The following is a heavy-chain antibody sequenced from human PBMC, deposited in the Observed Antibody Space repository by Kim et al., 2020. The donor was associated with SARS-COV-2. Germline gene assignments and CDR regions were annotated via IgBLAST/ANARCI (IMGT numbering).Heavy chain of an antibody. Sequence: SLKTRVTISVDTSKNQFSLKLSSVTAADTAVYYCARSNSYYDSSARAFDIWGQGTMVTVSS. CDR3: ARSNSYYDSSARAFDI. D-gene: IGHD3-22*01. J-gene: IGHJ3*02. V-gene: IGHV4-59*01.